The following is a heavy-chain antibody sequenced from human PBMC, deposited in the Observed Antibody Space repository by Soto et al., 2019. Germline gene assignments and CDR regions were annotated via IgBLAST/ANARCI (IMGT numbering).Heavy chain of an antibody. CDR2: IIPIFGTA. Sequence: SVKVSCKASGGTFSSYAISWVRQAPGQGLEWMGGIIPIFGTANYAQKFQGRVTITADESTSTAYMELSSLRSEDTAVYYCARDCTNGVCYGPWYFDLWDRGTLVTVS. D-gene: IGHD2-8*01. CDR3: ARDCTNGVCYGPWYFDL. CDR1: GGTFSSYA. V-gene: IGHV1-69*13. J-gene: IGHJ2*01.